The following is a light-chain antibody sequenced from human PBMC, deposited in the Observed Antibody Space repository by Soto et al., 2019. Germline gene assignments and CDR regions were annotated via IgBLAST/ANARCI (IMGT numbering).Light chain of an antibody. J-gene: IGKJ1*01. CDR1: QSVSSSY. CDR3: QQYGSSPWT. CDR2: DAS. Sequence: IVMTQSPATLSVSPWERATLSCRASQSVSSSYLAWYQQKPGQAPRLLIYDASNRATGIPARFSGSGSGTDFTLTISRLEPEDFAVYYCQQYGSSPWTFGQGTKVDIK. V-gene: IGKV3-20*01.